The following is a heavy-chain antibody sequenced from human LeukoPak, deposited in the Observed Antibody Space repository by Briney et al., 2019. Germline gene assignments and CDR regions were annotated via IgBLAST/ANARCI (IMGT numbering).Heavy chain of an antibody. J-gene: IGHJ4*02. D-gene: IGHD3-10*01. V-gene: IGHV4-34*01. Sequence: PSETLSLTCAVYGGSFSGYYWSWIRQPPGKGLEWIGEINHSGSTNYNPSLKSRVTISVDTSKNQFSLKLSSVIAADTAVYYCARGPYYYGSGRPFDYWGQGTLVTVSS. CDR2: INHSGST. CDR3: ARGPYYYGSGRPFDY. CDR1: GGSFSGYY.